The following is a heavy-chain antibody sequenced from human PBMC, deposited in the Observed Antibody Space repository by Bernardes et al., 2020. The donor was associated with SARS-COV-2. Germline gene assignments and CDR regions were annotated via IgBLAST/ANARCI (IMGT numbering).Heavy chain of an antibody. CDR1: GFTFSSYD. J-gene: IGHJ6*02. V-gene: IGHV3-13*01. CDR2: IGTAGDT. D-gene: IGHD2-15*01. CDR3: ARADYGGSFYYYYGMDV. Sequence: GALRLSCAASGFTFSSYDMHWVRQATGKGLEWVSAIGTAGDTYYPGSVKGRFTISRENAKNSLYLQMNSLRAGDTAVYYCARADYGGSFYYYYGMDVWGQGTTVTVSS.